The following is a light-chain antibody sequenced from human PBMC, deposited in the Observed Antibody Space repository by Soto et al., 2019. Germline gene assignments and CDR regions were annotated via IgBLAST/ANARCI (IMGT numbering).Light chain of an antibody. CDR3: QQYNGDSRG. Sequence: DIQMTQSPPTLSASVGDRVTITCRASQNINIWLAWYQQKPGKAPKLLIYNAAYLESGVPSRFSGSGSGTEFTLTISSLQPDDFAIYYCQQYNGDSRGFGQGTKVDIK. CDR1: QNINIW. J-gene: IGKJ1*01. V-gene: IGKV1-5*01. CDR2: NAA.